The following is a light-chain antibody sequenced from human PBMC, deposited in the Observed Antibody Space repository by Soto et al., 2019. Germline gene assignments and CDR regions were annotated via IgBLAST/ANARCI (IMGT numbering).Light chain of an antibody. V-gene: IGLV3-27*01. CDR2: KDS. CDR1: VLAKKY. J-gene: IGLJ2*01. CDR3: YSAVDNNLVV. Sequence: SYELTQPSSVSVSPGQTARITCSGDVLAKKYARWFQQKPGQAPVLVIYKDSERPSGIPERFSGSSSGTTVTLTISGAQVDDEADFYCYSAVDNNLVVFDGGTKVTVL.